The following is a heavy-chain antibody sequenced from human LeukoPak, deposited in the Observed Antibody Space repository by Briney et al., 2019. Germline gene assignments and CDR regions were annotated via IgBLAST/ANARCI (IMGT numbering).Heavy chain of an antibody. CDR3: ASAYSIVRGIDY. CDR1: GGSISSSSYY. CDR2: IYYSGST. D-gene: IGHD6-13*01. J-gene: IGHJ4*02. Sequence: SETLSLTCTVSGGSISSSSYYWGWIRQPPGKGLEWIGSIYYSGSTYYNPSLKSRVTISVDTSKNQFSLKLSSVTAADTAVYYCASAYSIVRGIDYWGQGTLVTVSS. V-gene: IGHV4-39*07.